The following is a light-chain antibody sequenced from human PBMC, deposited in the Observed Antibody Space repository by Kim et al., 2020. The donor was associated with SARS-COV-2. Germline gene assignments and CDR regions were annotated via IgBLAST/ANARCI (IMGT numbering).Light chain of an antibody. V-gene: IGKV1-39*01. CDR3: QQSYSTPLT. CDR1: QSISNS. CDR2: AAS. J-gene: IGKJ4*01. Sequence: DIQMTQSPSSLSASVGDRVTITCRASQSISNSLNWYQQKPGKAPKLLIYAASSLQSGVPSRFSGSGSGTDFTLTISSLQPEDFATYYCQQSYSTPLTFGGGTKVEI.